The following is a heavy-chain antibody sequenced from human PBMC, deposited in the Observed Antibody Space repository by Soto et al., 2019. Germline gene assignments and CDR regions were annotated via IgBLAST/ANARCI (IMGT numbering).Heavy chain of an antibody. CDR1: GYTFTSYA. Sequence: QVQLVQSGAEVKKPGASVKVSCKASGYTFTSYAMHWVRQAPGQRLEWMGWINGGNRNTKYSQRFQGRVTITTDTSASTSYMELSSLRSEDTALYYCARIGYSSGWYSFDYWGQGTLVTVSS. CDR2: INGGNRNT. V-gene: IGHV1-3*01. CDR3: ARIGYSSGWYSFDY. D-gene: IGHD6-19*01. J-gene: IGHJ4*02.